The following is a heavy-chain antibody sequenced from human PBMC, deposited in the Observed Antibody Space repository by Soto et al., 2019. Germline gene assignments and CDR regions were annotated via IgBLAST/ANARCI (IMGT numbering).Heavy chain of an antibody. CDR1: GFILSTYG. V-gene: IGHV3-30*18. Sequence: QVQLVESGGGVVPPGRSLRLSCAASGFILSTYGMHWVRQAPGKGLEWLSVISYDGNNKYYADSVKGRFTISRDNSKNTLWLQMDSLRTEDTAVYYCAKDLLLTTITTVGDWGQGTLVTVSS. CDR3: AKDLLLTTITTVGD. J-gene: IGHJ4*02. CDR2: ISYDGNNK. D-gene: IGHD4-17*01.